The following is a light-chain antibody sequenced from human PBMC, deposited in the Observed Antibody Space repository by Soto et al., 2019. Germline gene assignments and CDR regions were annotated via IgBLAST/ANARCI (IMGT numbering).Light chain of an antibody. Sequence: DIQLTQSPSFLSASVGDRVTITCRASQGISSYLAWYQQKPGKAPKFLIYAASSLQSGVPSRFSGSGSGTEFTLTISSLQPDDFATYYCQHYNSYGTFGQGTKVDIK. V-gene: IGKV1-9*01. CDR2: AAS. CDR1: QGISSY. CDR3: QHYNSYGT. J-gene: IGKJ1*01.